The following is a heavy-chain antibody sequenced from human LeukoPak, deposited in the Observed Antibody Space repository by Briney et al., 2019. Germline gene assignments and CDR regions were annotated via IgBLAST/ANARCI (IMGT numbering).Heavy chain of an antibody. CDR3: ARSRGVSDY. V-gene: IGHV3-48*02. D-gene: IGHD3-10*01. Sequence: GGSLRLSCAASGFTFSSYSMNWVRQAPGKGLEWVSYISTSSSTIYYADSVKGRFTISRDNAKNSLYLQMSSLRDDDTAVYFCARSRGVSDYWGQGTLVTVSS. J-gene: IGHJ4*02. CDR1: GFTFSSYS. CDR2: ISTSSSTI.